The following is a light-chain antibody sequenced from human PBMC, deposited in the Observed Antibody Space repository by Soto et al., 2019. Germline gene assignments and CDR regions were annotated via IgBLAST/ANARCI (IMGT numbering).Light chain of an antibody. CDR1: SSDIGGYNY. Sequence: SVLTEPPSVSGSPGQSITISCTGSSSDIGGYNYVSWYQQHPGKAPKLMIYDVSNRPSGVSNRFSGSKSGHTASLTITGLQAEDEADYYCSSYTSSSTLYVFGTGTKVTVL. CDR2: DVS. CDR3: SSYTSSSTLYV. V-gene: IGLV2-14*01. J-gene: IGLJ1*01.